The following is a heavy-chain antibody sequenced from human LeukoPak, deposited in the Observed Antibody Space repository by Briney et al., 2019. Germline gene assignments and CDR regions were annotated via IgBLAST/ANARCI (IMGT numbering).Heavy chain of an antibody. CDR2: IYTSGST. CDR1: GGSISSYY. J-gene: IGHJ4*02. CDR3: ASFTSSGWSYYFDY. D-gene: IGHD6-19*01. V-gene: IGHV4-4*09. Sequence: SETLSLTCTVSGGSISSYYWSWIRQSPGKGLEWIGYIYTSGSTNYNPSLKSRVTISVDTSKNQFSLKLSSVTAADTAVYYCASFTSSGWSYYFDYWGQGTLVTVSS.